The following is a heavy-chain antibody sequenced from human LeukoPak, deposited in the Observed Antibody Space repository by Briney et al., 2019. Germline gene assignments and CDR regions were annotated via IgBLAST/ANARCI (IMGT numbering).Heavy chain of an antibody. CDR2: IIPIFGTA. D-gene: IGHD2-15*01. Sequence: GSSVKVSCKASGGTFSSYAISWVRQAPGQGLEWMGGIIPIFGTANYAQKFQGRVTITTDESTSTAYMELSSLGSEDTAVYYCARAQVDCSGGSCYSDWFDPWGQGTLVTVSS. V-gene: IGHV1-69*05. CDR1: GGTFSSYA. J-gene: IGHJ5*02. CDR3: ARAQVDCSGGSCYSDWFDP.